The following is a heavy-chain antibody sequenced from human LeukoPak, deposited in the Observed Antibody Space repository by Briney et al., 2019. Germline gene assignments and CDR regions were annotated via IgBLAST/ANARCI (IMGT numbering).Heavy chain of an antibody. CDR1: GYSISSGYY. Sequence: SSETLSLTCAVSGYSISSGYYWGWIRQPPGEGLEWIGIIYHSGSTYYNPSLKSRVTISVDTSKNHFSLKLSSVTAADTAVYFCARHRSAIYYDSSGYYPKDYFDSWGHGTLVTVSS. V-gene: IGHV4-38-2*01. J-gene: IGHJ4*01. CDR2: IYHSGST. CDR3: ARHRSAIYYDSSGYYPKDYFDS. D-gene: IGHD3-22*01.